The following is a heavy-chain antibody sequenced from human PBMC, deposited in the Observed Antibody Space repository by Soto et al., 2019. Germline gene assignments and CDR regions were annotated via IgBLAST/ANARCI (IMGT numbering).Heavy chain of an antibody. D-gene: IGHD3-9*01. CDR3: ARGGDILTGYREVDY. CDR1: GGSISSHY. Sequence: KPSETLSLTCTVSGGSISSHYWSWIRQPPGKGLEWIGYIYYSGSTNYNPSLKSRVTISVDTSKNQFSLKLSSVTAADTAVYYCARGGDILTGYREVDYWGQGTLGTVSS. CDR2: IYYSGST. J-gene: IGHJ4*02. V-gene: IGHV4-59*11.